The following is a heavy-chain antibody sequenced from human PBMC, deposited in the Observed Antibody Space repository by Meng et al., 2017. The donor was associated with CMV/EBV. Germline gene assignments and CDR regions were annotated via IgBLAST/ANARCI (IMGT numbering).Heavy chain of an antibody. CDR1: GFTFSSYA. CDR3: ARDSGGYCSGGSCYDPGAGYDY. D-gene: IGHD2-15*01. Sequence: GESLKISCAASGFTFSSYAMHWVRQAPGKGLEWVAVISYDGSNKYYADSVKGRFTISRDNSKNTRYLQMNNLRAEDTAVYYCARDSGGYCSGGSCYDPGAGYDYWGQGTLVTVSS. CDR2: ISYDGSNK. J-gene: IGHJ4*02. V-gene: IGHV3-30*04.